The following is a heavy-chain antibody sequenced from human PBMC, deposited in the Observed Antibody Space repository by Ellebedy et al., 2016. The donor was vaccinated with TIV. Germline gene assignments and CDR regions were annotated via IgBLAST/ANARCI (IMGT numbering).Heavy chain of an antibody. CDR2: IYNSGST. CDR1: GGSIGSYY. J-gene: IGHJ5*02. V-gene: IGHV4-59*01. Sequence: SETLSLXYSVSGGSIGSYYWNWIRQPPGKGLEWIGHIYNSGSTNYNPSLRSRVTISVDASKNQFSLKLSSVTAADTAVYYCARDGSGTYLNWFDPWGQGTLVTVSS. CDR3: ARDGSGTYLNWFDP. D-gene: IGHD1-26*01.